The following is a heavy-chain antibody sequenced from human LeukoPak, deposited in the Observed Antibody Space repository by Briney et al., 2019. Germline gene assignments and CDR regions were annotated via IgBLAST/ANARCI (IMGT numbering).Heavy chain of an antibody. J-gene: IGHJ4*02. Sequence: SETLSLTCTVSGGSISSYYWSWIRQPPGKGLEWIGYIYYSGSTNYNPSLKSRVTISVDTSKNQFSLKLSSVTAADTAVYYCARDGSRGWYFAYGGRETLVTVPS. CDR3: ARDGSRGWYFAY. V-gene: IGHV4-59*01. CDR2: IYYSGST. CDR1: GGSISSYY. D-gene: IGHD6-19*01.